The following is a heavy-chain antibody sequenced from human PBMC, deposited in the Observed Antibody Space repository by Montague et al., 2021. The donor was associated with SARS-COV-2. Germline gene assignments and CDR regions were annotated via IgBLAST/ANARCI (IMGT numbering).Heavy chain of an antibody. Sequence: SLRLSCVASVFTFSRYSMNLVRQAPGKGLEWVSYISSSSSTIYYADSXKGRFTISRDNAKNSLYLQMNSLRAEDTAVYYCAREGAAGYGDLGDAFDIWGQGTMVTVSS. V-gene: IGHV3-48*04. CDR3: AREGAAGYGDLGDAFDI. CDR2: ISSSSSTI. CDR1: VFTFSRYS. D-gene: IGHD4-17*01. J-gene: IGHJ3*02.